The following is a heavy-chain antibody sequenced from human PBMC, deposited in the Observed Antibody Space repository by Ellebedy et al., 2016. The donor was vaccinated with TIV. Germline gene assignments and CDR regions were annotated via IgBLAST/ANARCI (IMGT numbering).Heavy chain of an antibody. V-gene: IGHV3-74*01. J-gene: IGHJ4*02. D-gene: IGHD2-2*01. Sequence: PGGSLRLSCAASGFTFSRYWMHWVRHAPGKGLVWVSRINSDGSSTSYADSVKGRFTISRDNAQNTLYLKMNSLRAEDMDVYYCARAGIVVVPAAIGVWGQGTLVTVSS. CDR1: GFTFSRYW. CDR3: ARAGIVVVPAAIGV. CDR2: INSDGSST.